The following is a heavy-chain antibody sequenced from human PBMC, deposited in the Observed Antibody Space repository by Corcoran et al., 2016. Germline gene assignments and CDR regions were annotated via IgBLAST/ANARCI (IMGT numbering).Heavy chain of an antibody. J-gene: IGHJ4*02. Sequence: QVQLVESGGGVVQPGRSLRLSCAASGFTFSSYGMHWVRQAPGKGLEWVAVISYDGSNKYYADSVKGRFTISRDNSKNTLYLKMNSLRAEDTAVYYCAKGLYSGSYWYDFDYWGQGTLVTVSS. CDR1: GFTFSSYG. D-gene: IGHD1-26*01. CDR3: AKGLYSGSYWYDFDY. CDR2: ISYDGSNK. V-gene: IGHV3-30*18.